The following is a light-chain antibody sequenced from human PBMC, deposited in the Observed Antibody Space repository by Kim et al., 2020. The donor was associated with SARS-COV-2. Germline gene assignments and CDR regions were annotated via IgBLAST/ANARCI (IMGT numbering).Light chain of an antibody. V-gene: IGKV1-5*03. CDR2: KAS. CDR3: QQYNSYSYT. J-gene: IGKJ2*01. Sequence: ASVGDRATITCRASQSISSWLAWYQQKPGKAPKLRIYKASSVESGVPSRFSGSGSGTEFTLTISSLQPDDFATYYCQQYNSYSYTCGQGTKLEI. CDR1: QSISSW.